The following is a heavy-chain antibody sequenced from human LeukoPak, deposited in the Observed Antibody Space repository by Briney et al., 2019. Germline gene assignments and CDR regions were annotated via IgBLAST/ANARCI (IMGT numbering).Heavy chain of an antibody. J-gene: IGHJ4*02. V-gene: IGHV1-46*01. Sequence: ASVKVSCKASGYTFTSYYVHWVRQAPGQGLEWMGVINPGGGGTSYSQRFQGRLTVTRHTSTSTVYIDLSSLRSDDTALYYCARGGVTALGIWGINDYWGQGTLVTVSS. CDR3: ARGGVTALGIWGINDY. CDR2: INPGGGGT. CDR1: GYTFTSYY. D-gene: IGHD7-27*01.